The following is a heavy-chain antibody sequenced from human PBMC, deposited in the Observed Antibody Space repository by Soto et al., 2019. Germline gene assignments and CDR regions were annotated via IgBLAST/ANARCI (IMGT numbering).Heavy chain of an antibody. CDR3: AKLRGGYYYYYYGMDV. Sequence: EVQLLESGGGLVQPGGSLRLSCAASGFTFSSYAMSWVRQAPGKGLVWVSAISGSGGSTYYADSVKGRFTISRDNSKNTLYLQMNSLRAEDTAVYYCAKLRGGYYYYYYGMDVWGQGTTVTVSS. CDR1: GFTFSSYA. V-gene: IGHV3-23*01. CDR2: ISGSGGST. J-gene: IGHJ6*02. D-gene: IGHD3-10*01.